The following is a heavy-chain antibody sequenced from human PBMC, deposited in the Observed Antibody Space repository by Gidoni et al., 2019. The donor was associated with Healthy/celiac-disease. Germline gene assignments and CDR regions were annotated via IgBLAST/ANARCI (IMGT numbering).Heavy chain of an antibody. J-gene: IGHJ6*02. V-gene: IGHV3-30*07. Sequence: RFTISRDNSKNTLYLQMNSLRAEDTAVYYCARDGCSSTSCYKSYYYYGMDVWGQGTTVTVSS. CDR3: ARDGCSSTSCYKSYYYYGMDV. D-gene: IGHD2-2*02.